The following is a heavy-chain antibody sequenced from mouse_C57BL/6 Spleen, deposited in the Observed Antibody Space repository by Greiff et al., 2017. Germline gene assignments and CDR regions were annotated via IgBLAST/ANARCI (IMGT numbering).Heavy chain of an antibody. CDR2: IDPETGGT. CDR1: GYTFTDYE. J-gene: IGHJ4*01. CDR3: TDYYGSSYGDYAMDY. D-gene: IGHD1-1*01. V-gene: IGHV1-15*01. Sequence: VKLQESGAELVRPGASVTLSCKASGYTFTDYEMHWVKQTPVHGLEWIGAIDPETGGTAYNQKFKGKAILTADKSASTAYMELRSLTSEDSAVYYCTDYYGSSYGDYAMDYWGQGTSVTVSS.